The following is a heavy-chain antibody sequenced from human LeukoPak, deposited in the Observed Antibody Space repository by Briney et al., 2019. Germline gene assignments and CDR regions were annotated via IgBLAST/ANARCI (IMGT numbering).Heavy chain of an antibody. CDR2: IYSSGST. J-gene: IGHJ6*02. CDR1: YSSISYYY. Sequence: PSETLSSTKTSGYSSISYYYCCWLRQPPGKGLEWIGYIYSSGSTNYNPSLKSRVTISVHTSKKQFSLKLSSVTPADTAVYYCAIYYLVADMVSDYYYDGLDIWGQGTTVTVSS. V-gene: IGHV4-59*08. D-gene: IGHD5-12*01. CDR3: AIYYLVADMVSDYYYDGLDI.